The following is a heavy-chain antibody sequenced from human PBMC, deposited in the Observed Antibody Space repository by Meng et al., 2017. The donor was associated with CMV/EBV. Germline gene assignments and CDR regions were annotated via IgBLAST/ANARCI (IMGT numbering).Heavy chain of an antibody. CDR3: ASGGTRWFVPFGY. CDR2: IGTAGDT. V-gene: IGHV3-13*01. J-gene: IGHJ4*02. D-gene: IGHD3-10*01. CDR1: GFTFSSYD. Sequence: GESLKISCAASGFTFSSYDMHWVRQATGKGLEWVSAIGTAGDTYYPGSVKGRFTISRDDSKNTLYLRMNSLRAEDTAVYYCASGGTRWFVPFGYWGLGTLVTVSS.